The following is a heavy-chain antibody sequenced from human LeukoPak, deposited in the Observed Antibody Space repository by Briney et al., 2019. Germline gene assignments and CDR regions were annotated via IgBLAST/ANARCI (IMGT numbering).Heavy chain of an antibody. J-gene: IGHJ6*02. CDR3: ARLPVLRFLEWLSDYYYYGMDV. CDR1: GYTFTGYY. CDR2: INPNSGGT. V-gene: IGHV1-2*02. Sequence: ASVKVSCKASGYTFTGYYMHWVRQAPGQGLEWMGWINPNSGGTNYAQKFQGRVTMTRDTSISTAYMELSSLRSEDTAVYYCARLPVLRFLEWLSDYYYYGMDVWGQGTTVTVSS. D-gene: IGHD3-3*01.